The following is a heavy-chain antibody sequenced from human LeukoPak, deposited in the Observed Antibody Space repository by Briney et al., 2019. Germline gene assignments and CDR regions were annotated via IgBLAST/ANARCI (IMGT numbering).Heavy chain of an antibody. Sequence: PGGSLRLSCAASGFTVSSNYMSWVRQAPGKGLEWVSAISGSGVSTYYANSVKGRFTISRDNSKNTLYLQMNSLRADDTAVYYCAKDGSSSYYFDYWGQGTLVTVSS. D-gene: IGHD6-6*01. CDR3: AKDGSSSYYFDY. J-gene: IGHJ4*02. CDR1: GFTVSSNY. CDR2: ISGSGVST. V-gene: IGHV3-23*01.